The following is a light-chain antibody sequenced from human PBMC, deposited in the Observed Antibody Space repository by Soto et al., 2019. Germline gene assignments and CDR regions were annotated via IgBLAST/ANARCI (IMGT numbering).Light chain of an antibody. CDR2: DAS. CDR3: QQYNSFSRRT. V-gene: IGKV1-5*01. J-gene: IGKJ1*01. CDR1: QSISSG. Sequence: DIQMTQSPSTLSASVGDRVIITCWASQSISSGLAWYQQNPGTAPKLLIYDASSLESGVPSRFSGSGSETEFTLTISSLQPDDFATYYCQQYNSFSRRTFGQGTKVEIK.